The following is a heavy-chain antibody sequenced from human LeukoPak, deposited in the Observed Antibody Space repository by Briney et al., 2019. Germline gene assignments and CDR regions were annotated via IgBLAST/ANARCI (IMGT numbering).Heavy chain of an antibody. D-gene: IGHD6-13*01. Sequence: SETLSLTCAVYGGSFSGYYWSWIRQPPGKGLEWIGEINHSGSTNYNPSLKSRVTISVDTSKNQFSLKLSSVTAADTAVYHCARGHSSSWYAYYYYGMDVWGQGTTVTVSS. V-gene: IGHV4-34*01. CDR3: ARGHSSSWYAYYYYGMDV. J-gene: IGHJ6*02. CDR1: GGSFSGYY. CDR2: INHSGST.